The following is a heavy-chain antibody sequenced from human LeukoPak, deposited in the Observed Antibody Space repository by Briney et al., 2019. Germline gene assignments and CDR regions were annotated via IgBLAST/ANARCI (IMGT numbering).Heavy chain of an antibody. Sequence: KPSETLSLTCVVYGGSFSGYYWSWVRQPPGKGLEWIGEIYHSGSTNYNPSLKSRVTISVDTSKNQFSLKLSSVTAADTAVYYCARDPRFGYSGYDYRHYWGQGTLVTVSS. J-gene: IGHJ4*02. D-gene: IGHD5-12*01. CDR1: GGSFSGYY. V-gene: IGHV4-34*01. CDR3: ARDPRFGYSGYDYRHY. CDR2: IYHSGST.